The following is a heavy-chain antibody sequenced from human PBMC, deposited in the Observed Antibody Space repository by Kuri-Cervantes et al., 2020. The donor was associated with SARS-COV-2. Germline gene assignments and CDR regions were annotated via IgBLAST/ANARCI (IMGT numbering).Heavy chain of an antibody. CDR3: ARGARYYYDSSGYYDY. CDR2: FYYSGGT. J-gene: IGHJ4*02. D-gene: IGHD3-22*01. Sequence: SETLSLTCTVSGGPVSSNNFFWGWIRQSPGKGLEWIGSFYYSGGTYYNPSLKSRVTLFADTSKNQFSLRLTSVTGADTAVYYCARGARYYYDSSGYYDYWGQGTLVTVSS. CDR1: GGPVSSNNFF. V-gene: IGHV4-39*01.